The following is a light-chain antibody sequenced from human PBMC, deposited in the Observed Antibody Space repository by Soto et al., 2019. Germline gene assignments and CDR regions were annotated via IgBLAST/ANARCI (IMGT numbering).Light chain of an antibody. V-gene: IGLV2-14*01. CDR2: EVS. Sequence: QSVLTQPASVSGSPGQSVTISCTGTSSDVGTYNYVSWYQQHPGRAPKLIIYEVSSRPSGVTHRFSGSKSGNTAFLTISGLQAEDEAEYSCSSHIPSNTWVFGGGTKLTVL. CDR3: SSHIPSNTWV. J-gene: IGLJ3*02. CDR1: SSDVGTYNY.